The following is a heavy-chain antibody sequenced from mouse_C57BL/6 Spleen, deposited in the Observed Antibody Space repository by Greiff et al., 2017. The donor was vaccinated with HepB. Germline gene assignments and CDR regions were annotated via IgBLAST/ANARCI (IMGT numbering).Heavy chain of an antibody. CDR1: GFTFSDAW. CDR3: TRPGDYGLAY. D-gene: IGHD1-1*02. Sequence: EVMLVESGGGLVQPGGSMKLSCAASGFTFSDAWMDWVRQSPEKGLEWVAEIRNKANNHATYYAESVKGRFTNSRDDSKSRVYLQMTSSRAEDTGFYYCTRPGDYGLAYWGQGTLVTVSA. CDR2: IRNKANNHAT. V-gene: IGHV6-6*01. J-gene: IGHJ3*01.